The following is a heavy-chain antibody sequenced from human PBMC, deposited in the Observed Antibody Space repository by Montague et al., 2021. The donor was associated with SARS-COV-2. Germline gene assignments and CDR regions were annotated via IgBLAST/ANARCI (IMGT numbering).Heavy chain of an antibody. Sequence: SETLSLTCTVSGASVRTYYWSWIRQSAGKKLEWMGRLYTSGSTYYNPSFKSRVTMSLDTSKNLFSLNLSSMTAADTAVYYCARGRTVTTFYYYYYGMDVWGQGTTVTVSS. CDR3: ARGRTVTTFYYYYYGMDV. CDR2: LYTSGST. D-gene: IGHD4-17*01. CDR1: GASVRTYY. V-gene: IGHV4-4*07. J-gene: IGHJ6*02.